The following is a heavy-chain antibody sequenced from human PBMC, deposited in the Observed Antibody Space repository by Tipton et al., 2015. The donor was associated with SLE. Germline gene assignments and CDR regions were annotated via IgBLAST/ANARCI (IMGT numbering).Heavy chain of an antibody. CDR3: ASTLGSSIDH. CDR1: GGSISSYY. Sequence: TLSLTCTVSGGSISSYYWSWIRQPPGKGLEWIGYIYYSGSTNYNPSLESRVTISVDTSKNQVSLKLSSVTAADTAVYYCASTLGSSIDHWGQGTLVTVSS. J-gene: IGHJ4*02. CDR2: IYYSGST. V-gene: IGHV4-59*08. D-gene: IGHD6-6*01.